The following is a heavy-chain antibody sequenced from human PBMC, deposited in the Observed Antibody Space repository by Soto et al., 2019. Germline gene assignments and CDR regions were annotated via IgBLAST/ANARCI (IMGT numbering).Heavy chain of an antibody. CDR3: ARDSFGDYVSTRVGV. Sequence: GGSLRLSCAASGFTFSSYSMNWVRQAPGKGLEWVSSISSSSSYIYYADSVKGRFTISRDNAKNSLYLQMNSLRAEDTAVYYCARDSFGDYVSTRVGVWGQGTLVTVSS. J-gene: IGHJ4*02. V-gene: IGHV3-21*01. CDR1: GFTFSSYS. CDR2: ISSSSSYI. D-gene: IGHD4-17*01.